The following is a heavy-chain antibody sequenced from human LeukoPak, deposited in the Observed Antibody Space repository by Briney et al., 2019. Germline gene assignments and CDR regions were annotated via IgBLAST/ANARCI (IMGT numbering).Heavy chain of an antibody. CDR1: GGSISSYY. V-gene: IGHV4-59*12. CDR2: IYYTGST. Sequence: SETLSLTCTVSGGSISSYYWSWIRQPPGKGLEWMGYIYYTGSTNYNPSLKSRVTISADTSRNQFSLKLNSVTAADTAVYYCAKSNGYGLVDIWGQGTMVTVSS. D-gene: IGHD3-10*01. J-gene: IGHJ3*02. CDR3: AKSNGYGLVDI.